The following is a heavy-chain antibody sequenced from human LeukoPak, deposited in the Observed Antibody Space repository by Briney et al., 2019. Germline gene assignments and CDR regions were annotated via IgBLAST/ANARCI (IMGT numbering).Heavy chain of an antibody. D-gene: IGHD3-3*01. CDR2: IYHSGST. CDR3: ARAAQADFWSGYYYYYMDV. CDR1: GYSISSGYY. Sequence: SETLSLTCTVSGYSISSGYYWGWIRQPPGKGLEWIGSIYHSGSTYYNPSLKSRVTISVDTSKNQFSLKLSSVTAADTAVYYCARAAQADFWSGYYYYYMDVWGKGTTVTVSS. V-gene: IGHV4-38-2*02. J-gene: IGHJ6*03.